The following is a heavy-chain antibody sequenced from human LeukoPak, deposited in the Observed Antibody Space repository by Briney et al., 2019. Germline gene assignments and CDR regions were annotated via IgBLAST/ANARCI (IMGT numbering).Heavy chain of an antibody. Sequence: PSETLSLTCTVSGGSIGSSSYYWGWIRQPPGKGLEWIGSIFRTGSTYYNASLQSRVSISVDTSKNHFALKLASVTAADTAVYFCARRRRLGPSLDCWGQGTLVAVSS. V-gene: IGHV4-39*02. J-gene: IGHJ4*02. CDR2: IFRTGST. CDR3: ARRRRLGPSLDC. CDR1: GGSIGSSSYY. D-gene: IGHD1-26*01.